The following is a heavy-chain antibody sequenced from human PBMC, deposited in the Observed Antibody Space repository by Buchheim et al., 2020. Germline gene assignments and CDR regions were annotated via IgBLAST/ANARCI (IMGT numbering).Heavy chain of an antibody. CDR2: IYYSGST. J-gene: IGHJ4*02. Sequence: QVQLQESGPGLVKPSQPLSLPCTVSGGSISSGGYYWRWIRQHPGKGLEWIGCIYYSGSTYYNPSLQSRLTISVDTSQNQFSLKLSSVTAADTAVYYGARVGTIFGVVDYWGQGTL. CDR3: ARVGTIFGVVDY. V-gene: IGHV4-31*03. D-gene: IGHD3-3*01. CDR1: GGSISSGGYY.